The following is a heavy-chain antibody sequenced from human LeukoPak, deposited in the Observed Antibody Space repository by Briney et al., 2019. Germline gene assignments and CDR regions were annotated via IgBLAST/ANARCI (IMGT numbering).Heavy chain of an antibody. J-gene: IGHJ6*02. CDR3: ARNHDYGGIEEFGYYYYGMDV. CDR2: MNPNSGNT. D-gene: IGHD4-23*01. CDR1: GYTFTSYD. V-gene: IGHV1-8*01. Sequence: ASVKVSCKASGYTFTSYDINWVRQATGQGPEWVGWMNPNSGNTGYAQKFQGRVTMTRNTSISTAYMELSSLRSEDTAVYYCARNHDYGGIEEFGYYYYGMDVWGQGTTVTVSS.